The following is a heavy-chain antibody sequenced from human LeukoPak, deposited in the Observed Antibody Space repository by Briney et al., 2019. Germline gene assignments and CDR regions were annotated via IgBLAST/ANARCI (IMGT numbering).Heavy chain of an antibody. J-gene: IGHJ4*02. CDR3: VKRKTYYYGSGSSYYFDY. CDR2: ISSNGGST. CDR1: GFTFSSYA. V-gene: IGHV3-64D*06. D-gene: IGHD3-10*01. Sequence: GGSLRLSCSASGFTFSSYAMHWVRQALGKGLEYVSAISSNGGSTYYADSVKGRFTISRDNSKNTLYLQMSSLRAEDTAVYYCVKRKTYYYGSGSSYYFDYWGQGTLVTVSS.